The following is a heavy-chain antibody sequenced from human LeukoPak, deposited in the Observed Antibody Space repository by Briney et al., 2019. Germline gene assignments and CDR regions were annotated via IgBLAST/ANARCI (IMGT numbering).Heavy chain of an antibody. V-gene: IGHV3-21*01. D-gene: IGHD3-22*01. Sequence: GGSLRLSCAASGFTFSSYSMKWVRQAPGKGLEWVSSISSSSSHIYYADSVKGRFTISRDNAKNSLYLQMNSLRAEDTAVYYCARGDVYDSSGYMIYKNFDYWGQGTLVTVSS. CDR1: GFTFSSYS. CDR3: ARGDVYDSSGYMIYKNFDY. CDR2: ISSSSSHI. J-gene: IGHJ4*02.